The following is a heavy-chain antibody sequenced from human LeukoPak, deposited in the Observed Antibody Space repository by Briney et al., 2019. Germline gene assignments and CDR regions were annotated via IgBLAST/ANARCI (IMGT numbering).Heavy chain of an antibody. J-gene: IGHJ4*02. CDR1: GFTFSSYA. V-gene: IGHV3-23*01. CDR2: ISGSGGST. Sequence: GGSLRLSCAAPGFTFSSYAMSWVRQAPGKGLEWVSAISGSGGSTYYADSVKGRFTISRDNSKNTLYLQMNSLRAEDTAVYYCAKSLFGSGWYLADYWGQGTLVTVSS. CDR3: AKSLFGSGWYLADY. D-gene: IGHD6-19*01.